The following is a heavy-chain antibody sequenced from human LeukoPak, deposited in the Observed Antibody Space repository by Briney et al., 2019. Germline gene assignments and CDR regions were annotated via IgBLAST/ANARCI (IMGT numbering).Heavy chain of an antibody. Sequence: GRSLRLSCAASGFTFSSYAMHWVRQAPGKRLEWVAVISYDGSNKYYADSVKGRFTISRGNSKNTLYLQMNSLRAEDTAVYYCAREAYYYGSGSYSNFDYWGQGTLVTVSS. D-gene: IGHD3-10*01. CDR1: GFTFSSYA. V-gene: IGHV3-30-3*01. CDR2: ISYDGSNK. CDR3: AREAYYYGSGSYSNFDY. J-gene: IGHJ4*02.